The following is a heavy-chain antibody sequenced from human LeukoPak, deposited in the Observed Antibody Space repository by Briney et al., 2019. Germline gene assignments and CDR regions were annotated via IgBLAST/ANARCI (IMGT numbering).Heavy chain of an antibody. D-gene: IGHD1-26*01. J-gene: IGHJ3*02. CDR2: IYHSGIT. V-gene: IGHV4-38-2*02. CDR1: GYSISSGYY. CDR3: ARDTVGATFPGAFDI. Sequence: SETLSLTCTVSGYSISSGYYWGWIRQPPGKGLEWIGSIYHSGITYYNPSLKSRVTISLDTSNNQFSLKLSSVTAADTAVYYCARDTVGATFPGAFDIWGQGTMVTVSS.